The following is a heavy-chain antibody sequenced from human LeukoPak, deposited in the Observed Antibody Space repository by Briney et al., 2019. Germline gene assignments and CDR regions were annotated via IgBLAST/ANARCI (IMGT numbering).Heavy chain of an antibody. CDR3: ARDYYESSGSYSLDY. CDR2: IWYDGSNK. V-gene: IGHV3-33*01. CDR1: GFTFSSYG. J-gene: IGHJ4*02. Sequence: PGRSLRLSCAASGFTFSSYGMHWVRQAPGKGLEWVAVIWYDGSNKYYADSVKGRFTISRDNSKNTLYLQMNSLRAEDTAVYYCARDYYESSGSYSLDYWGQGTLVTVSS. D-gene: IGHD3-22*01.